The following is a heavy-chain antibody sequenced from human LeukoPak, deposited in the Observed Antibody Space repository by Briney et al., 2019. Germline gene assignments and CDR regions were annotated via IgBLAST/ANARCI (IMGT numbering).Heavy chain of an antibody. CDR1: GFTFGSYA. CDR3: AKQLTASGYYFDY. J-gene: IGHJ4*02. CDR2: ISGSGDTT. V-gene: IGHV3-23*01. D-gene: IGHD2-21*02. Sequence: GGSLRLSCAASGFTFGSYAMSWVRQAPGEGLEWVSVISGSGDTTYYTDSVKGRFTISRDNSKNTLYLQMNSLRAEDTAVYYCAKQLTASGYYFDYWGPGSLVTVSS.